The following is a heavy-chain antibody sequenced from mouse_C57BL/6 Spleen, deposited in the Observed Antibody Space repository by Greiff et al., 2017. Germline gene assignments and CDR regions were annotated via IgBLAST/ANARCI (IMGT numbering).Heavy chain of an antibody. V-gene: IGHV1-72*01. CDR2: IDPNSGGT. Sequence: QVHVKQPGAELVKPGASVKLSCKASGYTFTSYWMHWVKQRPGRGLEWIGRIDPNSGGTKYNEKFKSKATLTVDKPSSTAYMQLSSLTSEDSAVYYCAGTAQAHYAMDYWGQGTSVTVSS. CDR3: AGTAQAHYAMDY. CDR1: GYTFTSYW. D-gene: IGHD3-2*02. J-gene: IGHJ4*01.